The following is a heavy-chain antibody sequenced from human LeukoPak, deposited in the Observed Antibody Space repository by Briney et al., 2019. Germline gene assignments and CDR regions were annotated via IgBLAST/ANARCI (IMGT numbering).Heavy chain of an antibody. CDR1: GYTFTSYG. CDR3: ARDLGRYCSSTSCPA. Sequence: ASVKVSCKASGYTFTSYGISWVRQAPGQGLEWMGWISAYNGNTNYAQKLQGRVTMTTDTSTSTAYMELRSLRSDDTAVCYCARDLGRYCSSTSCPAWGQGTLVTVSS. J-gene: IGHJ4*02. CDR2: ISAYNGNT. D-gene: IGHD2-2*01. V-gene: IGHV1-18*01.